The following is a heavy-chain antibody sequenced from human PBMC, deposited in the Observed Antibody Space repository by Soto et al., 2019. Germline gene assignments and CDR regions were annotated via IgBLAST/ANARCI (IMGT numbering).Heavy chain of an antibody. D-gene: IGHD3-10*01. J-gene: IGHJ6*02. CDR1: GGSFSGYY. Sequence: PETLSLTCAVYGGSFSGYYWSWIRQPPGKGLEWIGEINHSGSTNYNPSLKSRVTISVDTSKNQFSLKLSSVTAADTAVYYCARGRRFGGRGMDVWGQGTTVTVYS. CDR2: INHSGST. CDR3: ARGRRFGGRGMDV. V-gene: IGHV4-34*01.